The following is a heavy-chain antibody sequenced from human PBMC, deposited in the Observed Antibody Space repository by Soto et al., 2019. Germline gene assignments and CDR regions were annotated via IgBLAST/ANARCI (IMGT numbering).Heavy chain of an antibody. D-gene: IGHD5-18*01. Sequence: QVQLQESGPGLVKPSGTLSLTCAASGGSISSSNWWSWVRQPPGKGLEWIGEIYHSGSTNYNPSLKSRVTISVDKFTSQFSLRLSSVTAADTAVYSCARPRWDGYTGYYLDYWGQGTLVTVSS. J-gene: IGHJ4*02. V-gene: IGHV4-4*02. CDR1: GGSISSSNW. CDR2: IYHSGST. CDR3: ARPRWDGYTGYYLDY.